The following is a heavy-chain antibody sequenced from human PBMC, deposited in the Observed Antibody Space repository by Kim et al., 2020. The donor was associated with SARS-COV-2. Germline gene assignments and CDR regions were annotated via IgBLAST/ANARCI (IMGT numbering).Heavy chain of an antibody. D-gene: IGHD1-7*01. CDR1: GFTFSDYY. CDR3: ARDREVPRNFYYYYGMDV. V-gene: IGHV3-11*01. J-gene: IGHJ6*02. CDR2: ISSSGSTI. Sequence: GGSLRLSCAASGFTFSDYYMSWIRQAPGKGLEWVSYISSSGSTIYYADSVKGRFTISRDNAKNSLYLQMNSLRAEDTAVYYCARDREVPRNFYYYYGMDVWGQGTTVTVSS.